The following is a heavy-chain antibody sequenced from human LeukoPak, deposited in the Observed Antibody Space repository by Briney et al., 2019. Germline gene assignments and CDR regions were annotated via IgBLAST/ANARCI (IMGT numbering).Heavy chain of an antibody. CDR2: IKQDGSEK. J-gene: IGHJ3*02. CDR3: AIEDYQSSGWTDAFDI. Sequence: PGGSLRLSCAASGFTFSIYWMTWVRQAPGKGLEWVANIKQDGSEKYYVDSVKGRFTISRDNAKNSLYLQMNSLRAEDTAVYYCAIEDYQSSGWTDAFDIWGQGTMVTVSS. V-gene: IGHV3-7*01. CDR1: GFTFSIYW. D-gene: IGHD6-19*01.